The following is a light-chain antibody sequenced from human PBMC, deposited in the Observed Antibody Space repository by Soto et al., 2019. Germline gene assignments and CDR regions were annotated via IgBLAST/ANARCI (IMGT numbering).Light chain of an antibody. CDR3: SSYTSNNTQV. CDR2: EVS. CDR1: SSDVGGYNY. V-gene: IGLV2-14*01. J-gene: IGLJ1*01. Sequence: QSALTQPASVSGSPGQSITISCTGTSSDVGGYNYVSWYQQHPGKAPKLMIYEVSNRPSGVSNRFSGSKSGNTASLTISGLQAEDEADYYCSSYTSNNTQVFGTGTKVTV.